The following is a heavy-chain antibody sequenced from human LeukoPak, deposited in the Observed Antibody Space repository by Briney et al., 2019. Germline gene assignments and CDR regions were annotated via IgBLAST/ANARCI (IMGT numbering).Heavy chain of an antibody. CDR3: ARRPAAGTTLGC. V-gene: IGHV4-34*01. CDR2: INHSGST. Sequence: PSETLSLTCAVYGGSLSGYYWNLIRQSQGKGLEWIGEINHSGSTNYNPSLKGRVTISVDTSKNQFSLKLSSVTAADTAVYYCARRPAAGTTLGCWGQGTLVTVSS. CDR1: GGSLSGYY. D-gene: IGHD6-13*01. J-gene: IGHJ4*02.